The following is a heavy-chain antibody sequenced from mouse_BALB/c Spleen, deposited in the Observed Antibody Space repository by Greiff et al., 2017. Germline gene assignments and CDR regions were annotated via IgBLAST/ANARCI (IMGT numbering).Heavy chain of an antibody. V-gene: IGHV5-9-4*01. CDR1: GFTFSSYA. CDR3: ARDRGNYDAMDY. Sequence: DVKLVESGGGLVKPGGSLKLSCAASGFTFSSYAMSWVRQSPEKRLEWVAEISSGGSYTYYPDTVTGRFTISRDNAKNTLYLEMSSLRSEDTAMYYCARDRGNYDAMDYWGQGTSVTVSS. D-gene: IGHD2-1*01. CDR2: ISSGGSYT. J-gene: IGHJ4*01.